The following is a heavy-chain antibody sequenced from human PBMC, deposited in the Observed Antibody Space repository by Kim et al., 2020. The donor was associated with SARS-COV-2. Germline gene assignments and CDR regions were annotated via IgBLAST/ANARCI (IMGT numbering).Heavy chain of an antibody. CDR2: ISSSGSTI. D-gene: IGHD5-18*01. CDR3: ARVGDSYGYMNYFDY. V-gene: IGHV3-48*03. Sequence: GGSLRLSCAASGFTFSSYEMNWVRQAPGKGLEWVSYISSSGSTIYYADSVKGRFTISRDNAKNSLYLQMNSLRAEDTAVYYCARVGDSYGYMNYFDYWGQGTLVTVSS. CDR1: GFTFSSYE. J-gene: IGHJ4*02.